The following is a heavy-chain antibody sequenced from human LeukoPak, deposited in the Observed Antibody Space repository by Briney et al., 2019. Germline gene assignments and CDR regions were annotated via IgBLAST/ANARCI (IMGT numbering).Heavy chain of an antibody. V-gene: IGHV3-48*03. J-gene: IGHJ4*02. CDR1: GFTFSSYE. CDR2: ISSIGSTI. D-gene: IGHD2-2*01. CDR3: ARRYCSSTSCLFDY. Sequence: GGSLRLSCAASGFTFSSYEMNWVRQAPGKGLEWVSYISSIGSTIYYADSVKGRFTISRDNAKNSLYLQMNSLRAEDTAVYYCARRYCSSTSCLFDYWGQGTLVTVSS.